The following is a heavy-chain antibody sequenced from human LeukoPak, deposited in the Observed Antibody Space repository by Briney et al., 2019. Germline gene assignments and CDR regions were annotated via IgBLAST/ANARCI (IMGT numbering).Heavy chain of an antibody. CDR3: ASVTRYCSGGSCYSGWFDP. CDR1: GYTFTSYG. J-gene: IGHJ5*02. Sequence: ASVKVSCKASGYTFTSYGISWVRQAPGQGLEWMGWISAYNGNTNYAQKLQGRVTMTTDTSTSTAYMELRSLRSDDTAVYYCASVTRYCSGGSCYSGWFDPWGQGTLVTVSS. D-gene: IGHD2-15*01. CDR2: ISAYNGNT. V-gene: IGHV1-18*01.